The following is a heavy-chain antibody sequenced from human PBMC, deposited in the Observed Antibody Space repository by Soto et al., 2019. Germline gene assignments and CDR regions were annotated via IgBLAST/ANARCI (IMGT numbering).Heavy chain of an antibody. J-gene: IGHJ4*02. V-gene: IGHV3-30*18. CDR2: VSYDGNNE. D-gene: IGHD3-3*01. CDR3: AKTITTPAVSSYSRDSTGRGALIDY. Sequence: QVQLVESGGGVVQPGRSLRLSCAASGFTFSSYGMHWVRQAPGKGLEWVAVVSYDGNNEYYADSVKDRFTISRDNSKYTLYLQMNSLRAEDTAMYYCAKTITTPAVSSYSRDSTGRGALIDYWGQGTLVIVSS. CDR1: GFTFSSYG.